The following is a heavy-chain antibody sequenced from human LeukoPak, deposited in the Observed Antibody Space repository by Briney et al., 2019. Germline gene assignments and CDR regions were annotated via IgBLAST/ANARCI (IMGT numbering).Heavy chain of an antibody. CDR2: ITPIVGSA. CDR1: GDSFSSFG. CDR3: AREQRLDGNWFFDL. J-gene: IGHJ4*02. Sequence: VASVKVSCKASGDSFSSFGFNWVRQAPGQGLEWMGRITPIVGSAHYPQRFQGRVTITADESTTTVYMELSILRSEDTALYYCAREQRLDGNWFFDLWGQGTVVTVSS. V-gene: IGHV1-69*13. D-gene: IGHD1-1*01.